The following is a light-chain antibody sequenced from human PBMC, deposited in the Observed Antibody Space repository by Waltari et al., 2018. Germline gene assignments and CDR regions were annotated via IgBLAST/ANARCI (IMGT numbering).Light chain of an antibody. J-gene: IGLJ2*01. CDR1: SADVGGYNL. CDR2: EVN. CDR3: CSYGGVNTLGVL. V-gene: IGLV2-23*02. Sequence: QSALTQPASVSGSPGQSIPITCTGSSADVGGYNLVSWYQHHPGQAPRLLIYEVNERPSGIPSRFSGSKSGNTASLTISGLQIEDEADYYCCSYGGVNTLGVLFGGGSKLTV.